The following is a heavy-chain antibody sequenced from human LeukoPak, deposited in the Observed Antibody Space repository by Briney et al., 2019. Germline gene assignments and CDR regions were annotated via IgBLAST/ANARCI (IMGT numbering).Heavy chain of an antibody. J-gene: IGHJ4*02. D-gene: IGHD3-3*01. Sequence: GGSLRLSCAASGFTFSSYWMSWVRQAPGEGREWVAHIKQDGSERYYVDSVKGRFTISRDNAKNSLYLQMNSLRAEDTAFYYCARLDFWSGFKGGDYWGQGTLVTVSS. CDR3: ARLDFWSGFKGGDY. CDR1: GFTFSSYW. V-gene: IGHV3-7*03. CDR2: IKQDGSER.